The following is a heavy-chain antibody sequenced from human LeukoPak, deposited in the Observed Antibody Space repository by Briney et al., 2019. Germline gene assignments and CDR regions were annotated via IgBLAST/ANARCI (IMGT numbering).Heavy chain of an antibody. V-gene: IGHV4-59*05. CDR2: IYYSGST. J-gene: IGHJ4*02. Sequence: SETLSLTCTVSGGSISSYYWSWIRQPAGKGLEWIGSIYYSGSTYYNPSLKSRVTISVDTSKNQFSLKLSSVTAADTAVYYCARGVARSSKFHFSYYFDYWGQGTLVTVSS. D-gene: IGHD6-6*01. CDR1: GGSISSYY. CDR3: ARGVARSSKFHFSYYFDY.